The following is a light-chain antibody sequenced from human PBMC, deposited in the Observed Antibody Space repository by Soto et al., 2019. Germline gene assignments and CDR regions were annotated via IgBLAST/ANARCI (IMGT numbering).Light chain of an antibody. J-gene: IGKJ4*01. CDR2: KAS. CDR3: QQCHRYPT. Sequence: DIQMTQSPSTLSASVGDRVTITCRASRGISSWLAWYQQKPGKAPKLLIYKASSLDRGAPSSFSGSGSGTEFTLTISSLQPDDIATYYCQQCHRYPTFGGGTKVDIK. V-gene: IGKV1-5*03. CDR1: RGISSW.